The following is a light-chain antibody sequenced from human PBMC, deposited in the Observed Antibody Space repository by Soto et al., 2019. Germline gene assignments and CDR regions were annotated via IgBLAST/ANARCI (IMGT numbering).Light chain of an antibody. J-gene: IGKJ5*01. CDR3: QQYYSTPPIT. Sequence: DIVMTQSPDSLAVSLGERATINCKSSQSVLYSSNNKNYLAWYQQKPGQPPKLLIYWASTRESGVPDRFSGSGSGTDFPITISSLQAEDVAVYYCQQYYSTPPITFGQGTRLEIK. CDR2: WAS. CDR1: QSVLYSSNNKNY. V-gene: IGKV4-1*01.